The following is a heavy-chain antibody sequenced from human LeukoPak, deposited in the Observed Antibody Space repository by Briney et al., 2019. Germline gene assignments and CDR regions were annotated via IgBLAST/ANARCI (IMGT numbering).Heavy chain of an antibody. CDR1: GFTFSSYV. CDR3: ARSSSGWHDY. V-gene: IGHV3-23*01. D-gene: IGHD6-19*01. J-gene: IGHJ4*02. CDR2: ISGSGAST. Sequence: GGSLRLSCTASGFTFSSYVMSWVRQAPGKGLEWVSAISGSGASTYYADSVKGRFTISRDNSRNTLYLQMNSLRAEDTAVYYCARSSSGWHDYWGQGTLVNVSS.